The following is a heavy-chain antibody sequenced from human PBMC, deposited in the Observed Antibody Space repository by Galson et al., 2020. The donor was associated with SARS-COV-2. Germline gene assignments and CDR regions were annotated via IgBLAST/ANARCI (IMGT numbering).Heavy chain of an antibody. Sequence: GESLKISCAASGFTFSNYEMNWVRQAPGKGLVWVSYISSSGRTIHYADSVKGRFTISRDNAKSSQSLQMNSLRAEDTAVYYCARLDAYGPGYWGQGTLVTVSS. D-gene: IGHD2-21*01. J-gene: IGHJ4*02. CDR2: ISSSGRTI. CDR1: GFTFSNYE. V-gene: IGHV3-48*03. CDR3: ARLDAYGPGY.